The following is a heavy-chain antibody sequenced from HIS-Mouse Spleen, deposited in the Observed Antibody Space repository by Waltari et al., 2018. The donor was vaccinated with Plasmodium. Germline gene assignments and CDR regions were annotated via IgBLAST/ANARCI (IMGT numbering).Heavy chain of an antibody. CDR3: AKSSKGTGDLWDY. J-gene: IGHJ4*02. CDR2: ISGMGGST. V-gene: IGHV3-23*01. CDR1: GFTFTSVA. D-gene: IGHD7-27*01. Sequence: EVQLLESGGGLVQPGGSLSLSCAAYGFTFTSVAMSCVRQVPGKGLEWVSAISGMGGSTYYADSGKGRFTISRDNSKNTLYLQMNSLRAEDTAVYYCAKSSKGTGDLWDYWGQGTLVTVSS.